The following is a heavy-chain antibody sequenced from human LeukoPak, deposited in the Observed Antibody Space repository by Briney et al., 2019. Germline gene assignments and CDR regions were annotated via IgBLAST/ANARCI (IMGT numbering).Heavy chain of an antibody. CDR3: AHSVGFLEWVKNWFDP. D-gene: IGHD3-3*01. CDR2: IYWNDDK. J-gene: IGHJ5*02. CDR1: GFSLSTSGVG. Sequence: SGPTLVNPTQTLTLTCTFSGFSLSTSGVGVGWIRQPPGKALEWLALIYWNDDKRYSPSLKSRLTITKDTSKNQVVLTMTNMDPVDTATYYCAHSVGFLEWVKNWFDPWGQGTLVTVSS. V-gene: IGHV2-5*01.